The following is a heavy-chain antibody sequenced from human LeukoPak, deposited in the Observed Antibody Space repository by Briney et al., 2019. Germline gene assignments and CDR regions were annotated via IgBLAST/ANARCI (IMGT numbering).Heavy chain of an antibody. V-gene: IGHV3-30*04. CDR3: AREGGYDSAPDY. CDR2: ISYDGSNK. D-gene: IGHD5-12*01. CDR1: GFTFSSYA. J-gene: IGHJ4*02. Sequence: PGRSLRLSCAASGFTFSSYAMDWVRQAPGKGLDWVAFISYDGSNKYYADSVKGRFTISRDNSKNTLYLQMNSLRAEDTAGYYCAREGGYDSAPDYWGQGTLVTVSS.